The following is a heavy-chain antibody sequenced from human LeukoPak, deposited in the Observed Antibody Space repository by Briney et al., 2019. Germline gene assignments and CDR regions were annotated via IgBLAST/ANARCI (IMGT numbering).Heavy chain of an antibody. J-gene: IGHJ5*02. Sequence: SGTLSLTCAVSGGSISSSNWWSWVRQPPGKGLEWIGEIYHSGSTNYNPSLKSRVTISVDKSKNQFSLKLSSVTAADTAVYYCARDYYDSSGQDQNNWFDPWGQGTLVTVSS. CDR2: IYHSGST. CDR3: ARDYYDSSGQDQNNWFDP. CDR1: GGSISSSNW. D-gene: IGHD3-22*01. V-gene: IGHV4-4*02.